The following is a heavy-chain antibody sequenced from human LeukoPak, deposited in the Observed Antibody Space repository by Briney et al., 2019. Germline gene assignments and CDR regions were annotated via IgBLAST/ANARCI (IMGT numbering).Heavy chain of an antibody. D-gene: IGHD1-26*01. J-gene: IGHJ4*02. CDR1: GFTFGSYA. V-gene: IGHV3-23*01. CDR3: AKGANSDTRYYFDY. Sequence: GGSLRLSCAASGFTFGSYAMSWVRQAPGKGLEWISSISASGGTIYYADSVKGRFTISRDNSKNTLFLQMKSLRVEHTAIYYCAKGANSDTRYYFDYWGQGSLVTVSS. CDR2: ISASGGTI.